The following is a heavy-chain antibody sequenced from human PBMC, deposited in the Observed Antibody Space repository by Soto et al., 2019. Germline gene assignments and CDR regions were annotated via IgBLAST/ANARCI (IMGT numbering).Heavy chain of an antibody. J-gene: IGHJ6*02. Sequence: GESLKISCKGSGYSYTSYWIGWVRQRPGRGLEWMGIINPADSETNYSPSFQGQVTISADRFTSTAFLQWSSLKASDTAMYYCVRRAEGRPGDGYFYDSLDGCGQRNTVTVSS. D-gene: IGHD5-18*01. V-gene: IGHV5-51*01. CDR1: GYSYTSYW. CDR2: INPADSET. CDR3: VRRAEGRPGDGYFYDSLDG.